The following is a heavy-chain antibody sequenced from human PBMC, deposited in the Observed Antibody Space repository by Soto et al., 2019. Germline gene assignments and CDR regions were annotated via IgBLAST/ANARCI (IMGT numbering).Heavy chain of an antibody. CDR3: AKDNPTTAY. D-gene: IGHD5-12*01. CDR1: GFTFSSSG. V-gene: IGHV3-30*18. J-gene: IGHJ4*02. Sequence: QVQLVESGGGVDQPGTSLRLSCAASGFTFSSSGMHWVRQAPGKGLEWVALISYDGSNKYYADSVKGRFTISRDDSKNTLYLQMNSLRAEDTAMYYCAKDNPTTAYWGQGTLVAVSS. CDR2: ISYDGSNK.